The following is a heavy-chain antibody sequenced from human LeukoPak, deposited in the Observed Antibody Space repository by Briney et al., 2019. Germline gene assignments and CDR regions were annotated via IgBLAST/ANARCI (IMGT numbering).Heavy chain of an antibody. CDR1: GYTFTGYY. J-gene: IGHJ3*02. V-gene: IGHV1-2*02. D-gene: IGHD6-19*01. CDR3: ARGQQWLVPLDAFDI. Sequence: ASVKVSCKASGYTFTGYYMYWVRQAPGQGLEWMGWINPNSGGTNYAQKFQGRVTMTRDTSISTAYMELSRLRSDDTAVYYCARGQQWLVPLDAFDIWGQGTMVTVSS. CDR2: INPNSGGT.